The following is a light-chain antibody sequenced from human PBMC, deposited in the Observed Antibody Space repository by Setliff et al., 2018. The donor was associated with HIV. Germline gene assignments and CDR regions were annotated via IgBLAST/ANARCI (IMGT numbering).Light chain of an antibody. CDR1: RSDVVFYQH. J-gene: IGLJ1*01. Sequence: QSALAQPASFSWSPLHSITISCSGRRSDVVFYQHVSWYLQYPGPAPPLIISESTPSASGVSARVSGSQSGNTASLTISGLQAEDEADYYCCSYAGPKTFYVFGTGTKV. V-gene: IGLV2-23*01. CDR3: CSYAGPKTFYV. CDR2: EST.